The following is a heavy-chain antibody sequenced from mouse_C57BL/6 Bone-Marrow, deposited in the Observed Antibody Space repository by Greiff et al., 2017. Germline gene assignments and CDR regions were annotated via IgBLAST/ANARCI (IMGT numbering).Heavy chain of an antibody. Sequence: EVQLQQSGPSLVRPSQTLSLTCTVTGFSINSDCYWIWIRQFPGNKLEYIGYTFYSGITYYNPSLESRTYITSDKLKNQFSLKLSSVTTEDTATYDCARVSPGWYFDVWGTGTTVTVSS. CDR1: GFSINSDCY. J-gene: IGHJ1*03. CDR2: TFYSGIT. CDR3: ARVSPGWYFDV. V-gene: IGHV3-3*01.